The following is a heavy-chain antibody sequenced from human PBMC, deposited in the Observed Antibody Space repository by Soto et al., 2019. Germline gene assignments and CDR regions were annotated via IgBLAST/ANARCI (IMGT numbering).Heavy chain of an antibody. D-gene: IGHD6-13*01. CDR1: GYTFTSYG. Sequence: GASVKVSCKASGYTFTSYGISWVRQAPGQGLEWMGWISAYNGNTNYAQKLQGRVTMTTDTSTSTAYMELRSLRSDDTAVYYCARGLGAAGTFRTYYYYYGMDVWGQGTTVTVSS. CDR3: ARGLGAAGTFRTYYYYYGMDV. V-gene: IGHV1-18*01. J-gene: IGHJ6*02. CDR2: ISAYNGNT.